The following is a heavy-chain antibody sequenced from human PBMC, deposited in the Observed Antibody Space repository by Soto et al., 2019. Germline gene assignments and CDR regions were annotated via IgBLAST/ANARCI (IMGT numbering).Heavy chain of an antibody. CDR2: IWYDGSNK. Sequence: PGGSLRLSCAASGFTFSSYGMHWVRQAPGKGLEWVAVIWYDGSNKYYADSVKGRFTISRDNSKNTLYLQMNSLRAEDPAVYYCAKECSFYAEVYFDYWGQGTLVTVSS. D-gene: IGHD2-8*01. V-gene: IGHV3-33*06. CDR3: AKECSFYAEVYFDY. CDR1: GFTFSSYG. J-gene: IGHJ4*02.